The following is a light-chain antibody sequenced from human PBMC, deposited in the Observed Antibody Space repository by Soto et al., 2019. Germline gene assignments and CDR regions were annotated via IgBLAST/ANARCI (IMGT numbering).Light chain of an antibody. Sequence: DIQMTQSPSTLSASVGDIVTITCRASQSISSWLAWYQQKPGKAPKLLIYKASSLESGVPSRFSGSGSGTEFTLTISSLQPDDFATYYCQQYNIYPYTFGQGTKLEIK. V-gene: IGKV1-5*03. CDR1: QSISSW. J-gene: IGKJ2*01. CDR3: QQYNIYPYT. CDR2: KAS.